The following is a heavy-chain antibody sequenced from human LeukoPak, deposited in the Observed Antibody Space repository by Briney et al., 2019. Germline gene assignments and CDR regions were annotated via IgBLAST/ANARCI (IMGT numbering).Heavy chain of an antibody. J-gene: IGHJ5*02. V-gene: IGHV3-74*01. CDR2: INVDGSIT. CDR1: GFTFSSYW. CDR3: AKDPGPHTAFNWFDT. Sequence: GGPLRLSCAASGFTFSSYWMHWVRQAPGKGLVWVSRINVDGSITDYADSVRGRFTISRDNAKNTLYLQTDSPRVDDTAVYYCAKDPGPHTAFNWFDTWGQGTLVTVSS.